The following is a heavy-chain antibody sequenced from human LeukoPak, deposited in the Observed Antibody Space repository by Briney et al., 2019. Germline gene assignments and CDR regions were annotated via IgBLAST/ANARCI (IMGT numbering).Heavy chain of an antibody. CDR3: AKPHAAAAGPFDP. V-gene: IGHV3-23*01. Sequence: GGSLRLSCAASGFIFNSYAMNWVRQAPGKGLEWVSSISGSGGSAYFADSVKGRFTISRDNSKNTLYLQMNSLRAEDTAVYYCAKPHAAAAGPFDPWGQGTLVTVSS. J-gene: IGHJ5*02. D-gene: IGHD6-13*01. CDR1: GFIFNSYA. CDR2: ISGSGGSA.